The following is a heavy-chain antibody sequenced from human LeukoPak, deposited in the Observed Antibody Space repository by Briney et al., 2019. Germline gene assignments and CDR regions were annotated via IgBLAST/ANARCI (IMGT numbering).Heavy chain of an antibody. CDR2: INHSGST. D-gene: IGHD1-20*01. Sequence: SETLSLTCAVYGGSFSGYYWSWIRQPPGKGLEWIGEINHSGSTNYNPSLKSRVTISVDTSKNQFSLKLSSVTAADTAVYYCAREGGITGTTPDWAFDYWGQGTLVTVSS. CDR1: GGSFSGYY. V-gene: IGHV4-34*01. J-gene: IGHJ4*02. CDR3: AREGGITGTTPDWAFDY.